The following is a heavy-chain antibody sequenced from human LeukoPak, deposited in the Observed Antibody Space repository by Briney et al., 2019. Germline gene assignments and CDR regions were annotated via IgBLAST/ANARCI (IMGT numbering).Heavy chain of an antibody. CDR2: ISGSGGST. J-gene: IGHJ4*02. CDR3: AKRGQQLVFDY. CDR1: GFTFSSYA. Sequence: GGSLRLSCAASGFTFSSYAMGWVRQAPGKGLEWVSAISGSGGSTYYADSVKGRFTISRDNSKNTLYLQMNSLGAEDTAVYYCAKRGQQLVFDYWGQGTLVTVSS. V-gene: IGHV3-23*01. D-gene: IGHD6-13*01.